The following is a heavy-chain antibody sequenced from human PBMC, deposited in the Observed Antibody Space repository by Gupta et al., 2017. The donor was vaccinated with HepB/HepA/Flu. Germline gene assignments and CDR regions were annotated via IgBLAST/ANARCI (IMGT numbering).Heavy chain of an antibody. CDR2: ISSRSSTI. V-gene: IGHV3-48*02. D-gene: IGHD2-2*01. Sequence: EVQLVESGGDLVQPGGSLRLSCAASGFTFSSYSMNWVRQAPGKGLEWVSDISSRSSTIYYADSVKGRVTISRDNAKNSMFRQMNSLRDEETAVYYCTRATAGYCSSASCYYFDNGGQGTLVSVSS. CDR3: TRATAGYCSSASCYYFDN. J-gene: IGHJ4*02. CDR1: GFTFSSYS.